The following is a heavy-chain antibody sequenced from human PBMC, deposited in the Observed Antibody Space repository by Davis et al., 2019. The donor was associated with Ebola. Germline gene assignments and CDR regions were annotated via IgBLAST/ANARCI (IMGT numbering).Heavy chain of an antibody. CDR3: ARDYGMGDFWSGYSPGDDFYYYGMDV. J-gene: IGHJ6*02. CDR2: INAGNGNT. Sequence: ASVKVSCKASGYTFTSYAMHWVRQAPGQRLEWMGWINAGNGNTNYAQKLQGRVTMTTDTSTSTAYMELRSLRSDDTAVYYCARDYGMGDFWSGYSPGDDFYYYGMDVWGQGTTVTVSS. CDR1: GYTFTSYA. V-gene: IGHV1-3*01. D-gene: IGHD3-3*01.